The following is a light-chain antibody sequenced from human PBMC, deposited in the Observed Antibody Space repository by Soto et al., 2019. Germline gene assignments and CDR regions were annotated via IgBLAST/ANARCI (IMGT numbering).Light chain of an antibody. CDR1: QSISSW. CDR2: DAS. CDR3: QQYNSYQWT. V-gene: IGKV1-5*01. Sequence: DIQITHSASTLSASVGDRVTITCGASQSISSWLAWYQQKPGKAPNLLIYDASNLESGVPSRFSGSGSGTEFTLTISSLQPDDFATYYCQQYNSYQWTFGQGTKVDIK. J-gene: IGKJ1*01.